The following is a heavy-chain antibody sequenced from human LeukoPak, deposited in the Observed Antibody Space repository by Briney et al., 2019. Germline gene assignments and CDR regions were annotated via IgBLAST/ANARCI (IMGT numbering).Heavy chain of an antibody. Sequence: SQTLSLTCTVSGGSISSGSYYWSWIRQPAGKGLEWIGRIYTSGSTNYNPSLKSRVTISVDTSKNQFSLKLSSVTAADTAVYYCARLDWSGYSIYYYYYMDVWGKGTTVTVSS. CDR1: GGSISSGSYY. J-gene: IGHJ6*03. CDR2: IYTSGST. V-gene: IGHV4-61*02. D-gene: IGHD3-3*01. CDR3: ARLDWSGYSIYYYYYMDV.